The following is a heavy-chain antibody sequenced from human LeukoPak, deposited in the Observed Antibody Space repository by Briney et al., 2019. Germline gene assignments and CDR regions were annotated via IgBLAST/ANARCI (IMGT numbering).Heavy chain of an antibody. CDR3: AKDAAKEYDILTGYLGYYFDY. CDR1: GFTFSSYA. D-gene: IGHD3-9*01. Sequence: GGSLRLSCAASGFTFSSYAMSWVRQAPGKGLXXXXXXXXXXXSTYYADSVKGRFTISKDNSKNTLFLQINSLRAEDTAVYYCAKDAAKEYDILTGYLGYYFDYWGQGTLVTVSS. CDR2: XXXXXXST. J-gene: IGHJ4*02. V-gene: IGHV3-23*01.